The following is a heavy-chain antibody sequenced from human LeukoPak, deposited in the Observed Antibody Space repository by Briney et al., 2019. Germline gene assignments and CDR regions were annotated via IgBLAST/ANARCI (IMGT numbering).Heavy chain of an antibody. CDR2: IYYSGST. CDR1: GGSISSSSYY. D-gene: IGHD1-26*01. CDR3: ARLSGSPFDY. Sequence: SETLSLTCTVSGGSISSSSYYWGWIRQPPGKGLEWIGSIYYSGSTYYNPSLKSRVTISVDTSKNQFSLKLSSVTAADTAVYYCARLSGSPFDYRGQGTLVTVSS. J-gene: IGHJ4*02. V-gene: IGHV4-39*01.